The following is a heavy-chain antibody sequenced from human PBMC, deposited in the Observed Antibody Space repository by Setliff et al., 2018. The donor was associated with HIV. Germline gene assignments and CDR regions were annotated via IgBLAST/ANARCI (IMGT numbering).Heavy chain of an antibody. J-gene: IGHJ4*02. CDR2: ITHSGST. CDR1: GGSFINYY. D-gene: IGHD1-26*01. CDR3: ARVPYGAEEWEQPEDY. V-gene: IGHV4-34*01. Sequence: SETLSLTCAVYGGSFINYYWSWIRQSPGKGLEWIGEITHSGSTNYNPSLKSRVTISVDTSKNQFSLKLTSVTAADTAVYYCARVPYGAEEWEQPEDYWGQGTLVTVSS.